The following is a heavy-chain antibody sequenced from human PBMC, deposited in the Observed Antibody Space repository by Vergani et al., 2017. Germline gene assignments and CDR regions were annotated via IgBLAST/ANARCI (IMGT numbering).Heavy chain of an antibody. V-gene: IGHV3-23*01. J-gene: IGHJ4*02. CDR2: ISGSGGST. CDR1: GFTSSSYA. Sequence: EVQLLEPGGGLVQPGGSLRLPCAASGFTSSSYAMSWVRQAPGKGLEWNSAISGSGGSTYYADSVKGRFTIARDNSKNTLYLQMNSLRAEDTAVYYWAKELRYDFWSGYYGSLDYWGQGTLVTVSS. CDR3: AKELRYDFWSGYYGSLDY. D-gene: IGHD3-3*01.